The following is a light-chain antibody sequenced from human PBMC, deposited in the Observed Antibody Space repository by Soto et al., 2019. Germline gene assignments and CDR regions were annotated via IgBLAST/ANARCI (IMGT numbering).Light chain of an antibody. CDR2: DAS. Sequence: DIQMTPSPSTLSASVGDRVTIICRASQSISSWLAWYQQTPGKAPKLLIYDASSLESGVPSRFSGSGSGTEFTLTISSLQPDDFATYYCQQYNSYSTFGQGTKVDI. CDR1: QSISSW. V-gene: IGKV1-5*02. CDR3: QQYNSYST. J-gene: IGKJ1*01.